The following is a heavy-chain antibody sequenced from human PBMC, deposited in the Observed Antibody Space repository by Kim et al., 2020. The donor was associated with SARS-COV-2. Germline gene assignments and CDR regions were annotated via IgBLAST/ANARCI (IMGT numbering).Heavy chain of an antibody. D-gene: IGHD6-19*01. Sequence: NFQGRVTFTRDTSASTAYMELISLRSEDTAVYYCARHRVAVAGTGGGLDVWGQGTTVTVSS. J-gene: IGHJ6*02. V-gene: IGHV1-3*01. CDR3: ARHRVAVAGTGGGLDV.